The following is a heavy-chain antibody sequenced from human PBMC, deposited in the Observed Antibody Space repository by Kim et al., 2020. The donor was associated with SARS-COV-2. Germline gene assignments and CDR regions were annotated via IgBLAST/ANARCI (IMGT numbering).Heavy chain of an antibody. D-gene: IGHD3-10*01. CDR2: ISYSSSTT. J-gene: IGHJ6*01. V-gene: IGHV3-48*02. CDR3: AGNAAYYYGSGRYGYY. CDR1: EVSFSSYH. Sequence: GGSLRLSCAASEVSFSSYHMNWVRQAPGKGLEWISHISYSSSTTYYADSVNGRFTISRNNAKNSLLLQMNSLRDEDTPVYYGAGNAAYYYGSGRYGYY.